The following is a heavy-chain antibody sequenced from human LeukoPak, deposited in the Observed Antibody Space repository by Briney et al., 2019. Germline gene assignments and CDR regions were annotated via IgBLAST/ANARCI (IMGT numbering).Heavy chain of an antibody. V-gene: IGHV1-69*01. CDR2: IMSTFGPA. CDR3: AREDTDLVTDGFDV. Sequence: GASVKVSCKASGGTFSSNAISWVRQAPGQGLEWMGGIMSTFGPAVYAVKFLGRVTITADESTSTAYMQMSSLTSEDTAVYYCAREDTDLVTDGFDVWGQGTVVTVSS. J-gene: IGHJ3*01. D-gene: IGHD5-18*01. CDR1: GGTFSSNA.